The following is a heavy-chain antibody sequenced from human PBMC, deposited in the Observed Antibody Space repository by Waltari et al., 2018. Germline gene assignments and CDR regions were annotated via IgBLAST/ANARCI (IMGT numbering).Heavy chain of an antibody. D-gene: IGHD7-27*01. J-gene: IGHJ1*01. Sequence: QVQLVQSGAEVKKPGASVKVSCKASGYTFTRYDINWVRQATGQGLEWMGWMNPNSGNTGYAQKFQGRVTITADESTSTAYMELSSLRSEDTAVYYCARGGDVLGDWGQGTLVTVSS. CDR2: MNPNSGNT. CDR3: ARGGDVLGD. CDR1: GYTFTRYD. V-gene: IGHV1-8*01.